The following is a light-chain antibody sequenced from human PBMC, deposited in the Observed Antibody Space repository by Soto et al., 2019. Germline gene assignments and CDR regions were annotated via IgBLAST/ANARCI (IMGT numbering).Light chain of an antibody. CDR2: EGS. CDR1: SSDVGSYNL. J-gene: IGLJ3*02. V-gene: IGLV2-23*01. Sequence: QSALTQPASVSGSPGQSITISCTGTSSDVGSYNLVSWYQQHQGKAPKLMIYEGSKRPLGVSNRFSGFKSGNTASLTISGLQAEDEADYYCCSYAGSSTWVFGGGTKVTVL. CDR3: CSYAGSSTWV.